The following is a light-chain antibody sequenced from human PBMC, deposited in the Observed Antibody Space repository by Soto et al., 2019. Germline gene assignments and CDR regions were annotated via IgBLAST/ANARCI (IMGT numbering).Light chain of an antibody. V-gene: IGKV1-5*01. CDR2: DAS. CDR1: QSISSW. Sequence: DIQMTQSPSTLSASVGDRVTITCRASQSISSWLAWYQQKPGKAPKLLIYDASSLESRVPSRFSGSGSGTELTLSVSSLQPDDFASYYCQQYNSYSPYTFGQGTKLEIK. CDR3: QQYNSYSPYT. J-gene: IGKJ2*01.